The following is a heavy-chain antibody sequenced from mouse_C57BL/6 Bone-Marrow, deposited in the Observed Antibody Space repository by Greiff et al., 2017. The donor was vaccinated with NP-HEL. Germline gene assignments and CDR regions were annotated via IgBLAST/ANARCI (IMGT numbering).Heavy chain of an antibody. CDR2: IDPEDGDT. CDR1: GFNIKDYY. V-gene: IGHV14-2*01. CDR3: ASRDWDEEDDY. J-gene: IGHJ2*01. D-gene: IGHD4-1*01. Sequence: VHVKQSGAELVKPGASVKLSCTASGFNIKDYYMHWVKQRPEQGLEWIGRIDPEDGDTKYAPKFQGKATITADTSSNTACLQLSSLTSEDTAGYYCASRDWDEEDDYWDQGTTLTVSS.